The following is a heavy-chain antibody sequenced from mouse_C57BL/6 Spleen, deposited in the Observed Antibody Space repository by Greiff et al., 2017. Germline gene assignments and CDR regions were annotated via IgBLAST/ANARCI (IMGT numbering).Heavy chain of an antibody. Sequence: EVQLQQSGAELVKPGASVKLSCTASGFNIKDYYMHWVKQRTEQGLEWIGRIDPEDGGTKYAPKFQGKATITADTSSNTAYLQLSSLTSEDTAVYYCAGGLLRAMDYWGLATSDTVSS. D-gene: IGHD2-3*01. CDR2: IDPEDGGT. CDR1: GFNIKDYY. CDR3: AGGLLRAMDY. J-gene: IGHJ4*01. V-gene: IGHV14-2*01.